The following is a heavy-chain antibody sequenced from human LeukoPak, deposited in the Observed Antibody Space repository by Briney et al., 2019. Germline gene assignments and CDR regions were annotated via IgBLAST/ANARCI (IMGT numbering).Heavy chain of an antibody. Sequence: SVKVSCKASGGTFSSYAISWVRQAPGQGLEWMGRIIPILGIANYAQKFQGRVTITADESTSTAYMELSSLRSEDTAVYYCARERAEVRIAAAGTYRSYYMDVWGKGTTVTVSS. CDR3: ARERAEVRIAAAGTYRSYYMDV. J-gene: IGHJ6*03. V-gene: IGHV1-69*04. CDR1: GGTFSSYA. D-gene: IGHD6-13*01. CDR2: IIPILGIA.